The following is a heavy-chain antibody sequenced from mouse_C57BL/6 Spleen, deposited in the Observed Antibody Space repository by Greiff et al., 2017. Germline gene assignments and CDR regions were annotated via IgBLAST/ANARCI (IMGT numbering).Heavy chain of an antibody. D-gene: IGHD2-3*01. CDR3: ARYDGYSYYFDY. J-gene: IGHJ2*01. CDR1: GYAFSSSW. V-gene: IGHV1-82*01. CDR2: IYPGDGDT. Sequence: VKLVESGPELVKPGASVKISCKASGYAFSSSWMNWVKQRPGKGLEWIGRIYPGDGDTNYNGKFKGKATLTADKSSSTAYMQLSSLTSEDSAVYFCARYDGYSYYFDYWGQGTTLTVSS.